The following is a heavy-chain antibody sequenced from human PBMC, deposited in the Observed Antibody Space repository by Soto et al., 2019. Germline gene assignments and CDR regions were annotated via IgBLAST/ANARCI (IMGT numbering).Heavy chain of an antibody. V-gene: IGHV4-39*01. J-gene: IGHJ4*02. CDR1: GGSISSSSYY. CDR2: IYYSGST. D-gene: IGHD6-19*01. Sequence: PSETLSLTCTVSGGSISSSSYYWGWIRQPPGKGLEWIGSIYYSGSTYYNPSLKSRVTISVDTSKNQFSLKLSSVTAADTAVYYCARRTIAVAGYYFAYWGQGTLVTVSS. CDR3: ARRTIAVAGYYFAY.